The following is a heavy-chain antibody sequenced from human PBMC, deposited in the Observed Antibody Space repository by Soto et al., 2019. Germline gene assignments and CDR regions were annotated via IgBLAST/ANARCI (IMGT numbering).Heavy chain of an antibody. J-gene: IGHJ2*01. D-gene: IGHD3-22*01. Sequence: ASVKVSCKASGYTFTSYGISWVRQAPGQGLEWMGWISAYNGNTNYAQKLQGRVTMTTDTSTSTAYMELRSLRSDDTAVYYCARDTYYYDSSGYGYFDLWGRRTPVTVSS. V-gene: IGHV1-18*01. CDR3: ARDTYYYDSSGYGYFDL. CDR2: ISAYNGNT. CDR1: GYTFTSYG.